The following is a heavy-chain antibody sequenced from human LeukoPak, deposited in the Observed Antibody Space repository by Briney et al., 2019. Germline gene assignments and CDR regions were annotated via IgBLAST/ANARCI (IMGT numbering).Heavy chain of an antibody. D-gene: IGHD1-26*01. Sequence: PGGSLRLSCAASGFTFSSYSMNWVRQAPGKGLEWVSSISSSSSYIYYADSVKGRFTISRDNAKNSLYLQMNSLRTEDTAVYYCARDRDSGSYLVKFDAFDIWGQGTMVTVSS. J-gene: IGHJ3*02. CDR3: ARDRDSGSYLVKFDAFDI. CDR1: GFTFSSYS. V-gene: IGHV3-21*01. CDR2: ISSSSSYI.